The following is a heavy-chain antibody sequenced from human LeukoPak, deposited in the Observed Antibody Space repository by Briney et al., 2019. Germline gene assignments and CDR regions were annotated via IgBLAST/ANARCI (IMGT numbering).Heavy chain of an antibody. V-gene: IGHV3-15*07. D-gene: IGHD5-12*01. CDR2: IKTRSDGGTT. Sequence: GGSLRLSCTVSGYTFYNTWMNWVRRAPGKGREWVGRIKTRSDGGTTDYAAPINGRFTISRDDSKSTLFLQMNSLKTEDTAVYYCATGGYDFSYWGQGTQVTVSS. CDR1: GYTFYNTW. J-gene: IGHJ4*02. CDR3: ATGGYDFSY.